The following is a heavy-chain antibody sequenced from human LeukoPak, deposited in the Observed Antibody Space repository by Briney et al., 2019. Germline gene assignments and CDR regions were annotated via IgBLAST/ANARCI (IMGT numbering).Heavy chain of an antibody. Sequence: PGGSLRLSCAASGFTFSSYEMNWVRQAPGKGLEWVSYISSSGSTIYYADSVKGRFTISRDNAKNSLCLQMNSLRAEDTAVYYCAELGITMIGGVWGKGTTVIISS. CDR2: ISSSGSTI. V-gene: IGHV3-48*03. D-gene: IGHD3-10*02. J-gene: IGHJ6*04. CDR3: AELGITMIGGV. CDR1: GFTFSSYE.